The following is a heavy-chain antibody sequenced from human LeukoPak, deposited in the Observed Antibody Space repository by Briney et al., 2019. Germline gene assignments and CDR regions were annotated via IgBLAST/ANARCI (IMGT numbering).Heavy chain of an antibody. V-gene: IGHV1-24*01. CDR3: ATDRGFDGGYSYGPVRGWFDP. D-gene: IGHD5-18*01. Sequence: ASVKVSCKVSGYTLTELSMHWVRQAPGKGLEWMGGFDPEDGETFYAQKFQGRVTMTEDTSTDTAYMELSSLRSEDTAVYYCATDRGFDGGYSYGPVRGWFDPWGQGTLVTVSS. J-gene: IGHJ5*02. CDR1: GYTLTELS. CDR2: FDPEDGET.